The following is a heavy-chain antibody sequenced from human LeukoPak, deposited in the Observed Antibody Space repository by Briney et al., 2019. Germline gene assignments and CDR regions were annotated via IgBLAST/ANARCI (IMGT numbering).Heavy chain of an antibody. J-gene: IGHJ4*02. D-gene: IGHD6-6*01. CDR3: ARDPEYSSSSREFDY. CDR2: ISSSSSYI. CDR1: GFTFSSYS. Sequence: GGSLRLSCAASGFTFSSYSMNWVRQAPGKGLEWVSSISSSSSYIYYADSVKGRFTISRDNAKNSLYLKMNSLRAEDTAVYYCARDPEYSSSSREFDYWGQGTLVTVSS. V-gene: IGHV3-21*01.